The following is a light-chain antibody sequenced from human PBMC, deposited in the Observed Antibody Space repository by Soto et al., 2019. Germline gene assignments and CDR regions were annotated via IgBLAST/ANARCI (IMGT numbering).Light chain of an antibody. Sequence: IQMTQSPSTLSASVGDRVTITCRASQSISSWLAWYQQKLGRAPRLLIYDASSLESGVPSRLSGSGYGTEFTLTISSLQPDDFATYYCQQYNSYSEAFGQGTKVAIK. CDR2: DAS. CDR1: QSISSW. J-gene: IGKJ1*01. V-gene: IGKV1-5*01. CDR3: QQYNSYSEA.